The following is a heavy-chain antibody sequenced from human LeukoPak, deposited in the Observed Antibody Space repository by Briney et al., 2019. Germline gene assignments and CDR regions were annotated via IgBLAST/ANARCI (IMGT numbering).Heavy chain of an antibody. J-gene: IGHJ4*02. Sequence: SETLSLTCTVSGGSISSYYWSWIRQPPGKGLEWIGYIYYSGSTNYNPSLKSRVTILVDTSKNQFSVKLSSVTAADTAVYYCARSIRGYSSGWYYFDYWGQGTLITVSS. D-gene: IGHD6-19*01. V-gene: IGHV4-59*12. CDR3: ARSIRGYSSGWYYFDY. CDR2: IYYSGST. CDR1: GGSISSYY.